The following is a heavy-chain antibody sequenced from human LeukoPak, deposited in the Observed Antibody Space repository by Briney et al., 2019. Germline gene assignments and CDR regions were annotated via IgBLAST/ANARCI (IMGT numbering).Heavy chain of an antibody. D-gene: IGHD3-22*01. Sequence: ASVKVSCKASGYTFTSYYMHWVRQAPGQGLEWMGWINPNSGGTNYAQKFQGRVTMTRDTSISTAYMELSRLRSDGTAVYYCARGGYYYDSSGYYLKYFQHWGQGTLVTVSS. CDR3: ARGGYYYDSSGYYLKYFQH. V-gene: IGHV1-2*02. CDR2: INPNSGGT. J-gene: IGHJ1*01. CDR1: GYTFTSYY.